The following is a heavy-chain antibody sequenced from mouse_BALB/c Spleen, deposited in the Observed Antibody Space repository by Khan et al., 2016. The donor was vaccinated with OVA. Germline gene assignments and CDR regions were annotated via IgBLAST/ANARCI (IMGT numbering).Heavy chain of an antibody. CDR2: INPSTGDT. J-gene: IGHJ3*01. CDR1: GYTCTSYW. CDR3: ANHGSSSAWLTY. Sequence: VKLQESGAELAKPGASVKMSCKASGYTCTSYWMHWVKQRPGQGLEWIGYINPSTGDTEYNQRFKDKATLTADKSSSTAYMQLSSLTSEESAVYYCANHGSSSAWLTYWGQGTLVTVSA. V-gene: IGHV1-7*01. D-gene: IGHD1-1*01.